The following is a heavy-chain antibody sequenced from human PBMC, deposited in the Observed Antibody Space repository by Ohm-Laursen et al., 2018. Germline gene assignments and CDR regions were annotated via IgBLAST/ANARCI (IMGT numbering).Heavy chain of an antibody. J-gene: IGHJ4*02. CDR2: IVVGSGNT. D-gene: IGHD5-18*01. CDR1: GFTFTSSA. CDR3: AAVNRRGYSYGY. V-gene: IGHV1-58*02. Sequence: SVKVSCKASGFTFTSSAMQWVRQARGQRLEWIGWIVVGSGNTNYAQKFQERVTITRDMSASTAYMELSSLRSEDTAAYYCAAVNRRGYSYGYWGQGTLVTVSS.